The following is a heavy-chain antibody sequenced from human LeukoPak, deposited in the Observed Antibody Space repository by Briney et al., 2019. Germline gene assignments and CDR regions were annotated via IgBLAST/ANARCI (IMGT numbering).Heavy chain of an antibody. CDR2: IWYDGSNK. CDR3: ARDLNYYYYGMDV. CDR1: GFTFSSYG. Sequence: GGSLRLSCAASGFTFSSYGMHWVRQAPGKGLEWVAVIWYDGSNKYYADSVKGRFTTSRDNSKNTLYLQMNSLRAEDTAVYYCARDLNYYYYGMDVWGQGTTVTVSS. J-gene: IGHJ6*02. V-gene: IGHV3-33*01.